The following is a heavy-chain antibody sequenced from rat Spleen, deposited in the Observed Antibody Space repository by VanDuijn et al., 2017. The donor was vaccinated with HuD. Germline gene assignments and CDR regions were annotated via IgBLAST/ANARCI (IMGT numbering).Heavy chain of an antibody. CDR2: ISSDGGRN. J-gene: IGHJ2*01. V-gene: IGHV5-7*01. CDR1: GFTFSDYY. D-gene: IGHD1-11*01. Sequence: EVQLVETGGGLVQPGKSLKLSCAASGFTFSDYYMAWVRQAPTKGLEWVATISSDGGRNFYRDSVKGRFTISRDIAKSILFLEMDSLRSEDTATYYCGRRSGGIDYWGQGVMVTVSS. CDR3: GRRSGGIDY.